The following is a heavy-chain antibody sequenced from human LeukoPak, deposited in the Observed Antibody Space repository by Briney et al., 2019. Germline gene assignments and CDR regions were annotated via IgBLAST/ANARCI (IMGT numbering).Heavy chain of an antibody. CDR2: TYYRSQWHY. D-gene: IGHD3-10*01. CDR1: GDSVSSNSVG. Sequence: SQTLSLTCAISGDSVSSNSVGWNWIRQSPSRGLEWLGRTYYRSQWHYDYAVSVRSRIIFNPDTSNNQFSLQLSSVTPDDTAVYYCARSASGGSFGYWGQGTLVSVSS. CDR3: ARSASGGSFGY. V-gene: IGHV6-1*01. J-gene: IGHJ4*02.